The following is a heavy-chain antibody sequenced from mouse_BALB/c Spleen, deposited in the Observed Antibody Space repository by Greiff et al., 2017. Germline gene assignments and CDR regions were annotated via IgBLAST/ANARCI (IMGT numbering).Heavy chain of an antibody. Sequence: DVHLVESGGGLVKPGGSLKLSCAASGFTFSDYYMYWVRQTPEKRLEWVATISDGGSYTYYPDSVKGRFTISRDNAKNNLYLQMSSLKSEDTAMYYCARDEGLEGDAMDYWGQGTSVTVSS. V-gene: IGHV5-4*02. J-gene: IGHJ4*01. CDR1: GFTFSDYY. CDR2: ISDGGSYT. D-gene: IGHD2-10*02. CDR3: ARDEGLEGDAMDY.